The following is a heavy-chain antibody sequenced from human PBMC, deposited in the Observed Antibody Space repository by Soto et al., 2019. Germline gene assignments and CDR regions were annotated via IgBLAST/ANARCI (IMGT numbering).Heavy chain of an antibody. V-gene: IGHV3-7*01. J-gene: IGHJ3*01. D-gene: IGHD2-21*02. Sequence: DVQVVESGGGLVRPGGSLRLSCTNSGFTFNGFWMTWVRQVPGQGLEWVANIKEDGSETYYGDSVKGRFTIYRDNSKSLVSLKMNSLRAEDTAVYYCARDSSPRSGGVWFDALDFWGRGTMVIVSS. CDR2: IKEDGSET. CDR1: GFTFNGFW. CDR3: ARDSSPRSGGVWFDALDF.